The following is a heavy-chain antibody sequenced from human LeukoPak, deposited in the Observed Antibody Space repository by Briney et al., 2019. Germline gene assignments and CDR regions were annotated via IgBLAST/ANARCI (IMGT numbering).Heavy chain of an antibody. CDR2: ISAYNGNT. CDR3: ARGMTTVPRDAFDI. D-gene: IGHD4-17*01. Sequence: ASVNVSCKASGYTFTSYGISWVRQAPGQGLEWMGWISAYNGNTNYAQKLQGRVTMTTDTSTSTAYMELRSLRSDDTAVYYCARGMTTVPRDAFDIWGQGTMVTVSS. CDR1: GYTFTSYG. J-gene: IGHJ3*02. V-gene: IGHV1-18*01.